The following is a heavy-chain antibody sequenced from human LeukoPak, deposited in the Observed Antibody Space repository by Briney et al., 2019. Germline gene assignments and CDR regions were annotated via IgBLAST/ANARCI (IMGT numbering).Heavy chain of an antibody. J-gene: IGHJ3*02. CDR2: MNQVGSEK. D-gene: IGHD3-10*01. CDR3: ARDKEEMVRAPYAFDI. Sequence: PGGSLRLSCAASGFTFSSYAMSWVRQAPGKGLEWVANMNQVGSEKYYVDSVKGRFTISRDNARNSMFLQMDSLRSEDTAVYYCARDKEEMVRAPYAFDIWGQGTRVIVSS. V-gene: IGHV3-7*03. CDR1: GFTFSSYA.